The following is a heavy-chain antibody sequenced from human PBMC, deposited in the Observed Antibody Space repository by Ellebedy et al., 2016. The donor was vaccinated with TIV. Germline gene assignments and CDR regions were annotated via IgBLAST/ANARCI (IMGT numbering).Heavy chain of an antibody. D-gene: IGHD5-18*01. J-gene: IGHJ4*02. CDR3: ARVADVDTAINFDY. CDR2: IYYSGST. Sequence: GSLRLXXTVSGGSVSSGSYYWSWIRQPPGKGLEWIGYIYYSGSTNYNPSLKSRVTISVDTSKNQFSLKLSSVTAADTAVYYCARVADVDTAINFDYWGQGTLVTVSS. V-gene: IGHV4-61*01. CDR1: GGSVSSGSYY.